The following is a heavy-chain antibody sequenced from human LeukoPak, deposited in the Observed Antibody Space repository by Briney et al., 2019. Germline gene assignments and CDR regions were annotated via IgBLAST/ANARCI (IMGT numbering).Heavy chain of an antibody. CDR3: ARDKRYYGDYSWFDY. Sequence: ASVKVSCKASGYTFTNYGISWVRQAPGQGLERMAWTIAYNGNTNYAQKLQGRVTMTTDTSTSTAYMELRSLRSDDTAVYYCARDKRYYGDYSWFDYWGQGTLVTVSS. D-gene: IGHD4-17*01. J-gene: IGHJ4*02. CDR2: TIAYNGNT. V-gene: IGHV1-18*01. CDR1: GYTFTNYG.